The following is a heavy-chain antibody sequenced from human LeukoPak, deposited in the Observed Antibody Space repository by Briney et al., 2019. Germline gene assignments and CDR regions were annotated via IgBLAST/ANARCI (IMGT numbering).Heavy chain of an antibody. D-gene: IGHD5-18*01. Sequence: GGSLRLSCAASGFTFDDYAMHWVRQAPGKGLEWVSLISWDGGSTYYADSVKGRFTIFRDNSKNSLYLQMNSLRAEDTALYYCAKDRGSRTAMYFDYWGQGTLVTVSS. CDR3: AKDRGSRTAMYFDY. CDR2: ISWDGGST. V-gene: IGHV3-43D*03. CDR1: GFTFDDYA. J-gene: IGHJ4*02.